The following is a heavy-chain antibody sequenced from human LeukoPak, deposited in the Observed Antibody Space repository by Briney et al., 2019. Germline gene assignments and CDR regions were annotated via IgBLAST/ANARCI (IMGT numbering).Heavy chain of an antibody. CDR3: ATRGGYYFDY. CDR1: GYPFSSYE. V-gene: IGHV3-48*03. D-gene: IGHD3-16*01. J-gene: IGHJ4*02. Sequence: PGGSLRLSCAGSGYPFSSYEMNWVRQGPGKGLEWVSYISSSASAIYYADSVKGRFTISRDNAKNSLNLQMNSLRAEDTAVYYCATRGGYYFDYWGQGTLVTVSS. CDR2: ISSSASAI.